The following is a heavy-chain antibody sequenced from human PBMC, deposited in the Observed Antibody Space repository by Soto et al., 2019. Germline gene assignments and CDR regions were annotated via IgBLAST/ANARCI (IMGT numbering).Heavy chain of an antibody. V-gene: IGHV1-69*13. CDR3: ARSRGIAAASTAFDI. CDR2: IIPIFGTA. CDR1: GGTFSSYA. D-gene: IGHD6-13*01. Sequence: SVKVSCKASGGTFSSYAISWVRQAPGQGLEWMGGIIPIFGTANYAQKFQGRVTITADESTSTAHMELSSLRSEDTAVYYCARSRGIAAASTAFDIWGQGTMVTVSS. J-gene: IGHJ3*02.